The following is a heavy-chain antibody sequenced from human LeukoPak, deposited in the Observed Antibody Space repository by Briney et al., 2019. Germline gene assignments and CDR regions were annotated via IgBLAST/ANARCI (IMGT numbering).Heavy chain of an antibody. CDR3: ARGPLWFGDPSFYYFDY. V-gene: IGHV3-30*04. CDR2: ISYDGSNK. Sequence: GGSLRLSCAASGFTFSSYAMHWVRQAPGKGLEWVAVISYDGSNKYYADSVKGRFTISRDNSKNTLYLQMNSLRAEDTAVYYCARGPLWFGDPSFYYFDYWGQGTLVTVSS. CDR1: GFTFSSYA. J-gene: IGHJ4*02. D-gene: IGHD3-10*01.